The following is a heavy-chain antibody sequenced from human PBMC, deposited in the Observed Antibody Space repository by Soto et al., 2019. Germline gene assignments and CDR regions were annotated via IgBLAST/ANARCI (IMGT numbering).Heavy chain of an antibody. Sequence: ASVKVSCKASGYTFTSYGISWVRQAPGQGLEWMGWISAYNGNTNYAQKLQGRVTMTTDTSTSTAYMELRSLRSDDTAVYYCARDGYCSGSSCYPDYWGQGTLVTVSS. CDR1: GYTFTSYG. CDR2: ISAYNGNT. J-gene: IGHJ4*02. V-gene: IGHV1-18*01. CDR3: ARDGYCSGSSCYPDY. D-gene: IGHD2-15*01.